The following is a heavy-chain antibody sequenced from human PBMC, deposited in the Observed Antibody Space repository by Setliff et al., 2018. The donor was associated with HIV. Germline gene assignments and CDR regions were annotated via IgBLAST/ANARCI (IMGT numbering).Heavy chain of an antibody. CDR2: ITAYNDNT. Sequence: ASVKVSCKASGYTFTKYGISWVRQAPGQGLEWMGWITAYNDNTYYEGKFQGRVTMTTDTSTSTAYLELSSLRSDDSAVYFCAKEQEIGSYLGPWGQGTLVTVSS. CDR3: AKEQEIGSYLGP. J-gene: IGHJ5*02. D-gene: IGHD2-2*02. V-gene: IGHV1-18*01. CDR1: GYTFTKYG.